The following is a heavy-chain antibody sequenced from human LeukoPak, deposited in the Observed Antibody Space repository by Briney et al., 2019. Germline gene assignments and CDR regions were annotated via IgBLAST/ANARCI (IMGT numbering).Heavy chain of an antibody. CDR3: AGAGFTFSDYFGSFFDY. J-gene: IGHJ4*02. CDR2: ISSSSTI. Sequence: GGSLRLSCAASGFTFSSYSMNWVRQAPGKGLEWVSYISSSSTIYYADSVKGRFTISRDNAKNSLYLQMNSLRAEDTAVYYCAGAGFTFSDYFGSFFDYWGQGTLVTVSS. CDR1: GFTFSSYS. V-gene: IGHV3-48*01. D-gene: IGHD3-10*01.